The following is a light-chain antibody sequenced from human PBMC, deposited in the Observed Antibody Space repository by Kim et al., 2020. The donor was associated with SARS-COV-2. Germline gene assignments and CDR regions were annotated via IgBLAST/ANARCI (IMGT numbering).Light chain of an antibody. V-gene: IGLV2-14*03. J-gene: IGLJ3*02. Sequence: GHSFTISCTENSSNIGSYNYVSWHHQHPGKAPKLMIYDVNKRPSGISSRFSCSKSGSAASLTISGLQAEDEADYYCSSFTTRSTLVFGGGTKVTVL. CDR2: DVN. CDR1: SSNIGSYNY. CDR3: SSFTTRSTLV.